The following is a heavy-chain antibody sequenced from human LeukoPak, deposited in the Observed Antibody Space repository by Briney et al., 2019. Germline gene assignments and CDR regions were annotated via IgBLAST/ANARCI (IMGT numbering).Heavy chain of an antibody. CDR2: IYHSGST. CDR3: AREIGYSYGGNYYMDV. J-gene: IGHJ6*03. D-gene: IGHD5-18*01. Sequence: SETLSLTCAVSGGSISSSNWWSWVRQPPGKGLEWIGEIYHSGSTNYNPSLKSRVTISVDKSKNQFSLKLSSVTAADTAVYYCAREIGYSYGGNYYMDVWGKGTTVTVSS. V-gene: IGHV4-4*02. CDR1: GGSISSSNW.